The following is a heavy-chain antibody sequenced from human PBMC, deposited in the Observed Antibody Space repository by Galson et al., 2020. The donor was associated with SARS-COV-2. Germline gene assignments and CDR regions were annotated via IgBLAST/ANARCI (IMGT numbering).Heavy chain of an antibody. V-gene: IGHV4-61*02. D-gene: IGHD1-1*01. CDR1: GDSINSGTYF. CDR2: MSASGNT. CDR3: AREVRHCNTTGCYNWFDC. Sequence: SETLSLTCTVSGDSINSGTYFWTWIRQAAGKGLEWIRRMSASGNTNYNPSLNSRVTMSVDTSNNHFTLNLNSMTASDTAVDFCAREVRHCNTTGCYNWFDCWGQGTLVTVSS. J-gene: IGHJ5*01.